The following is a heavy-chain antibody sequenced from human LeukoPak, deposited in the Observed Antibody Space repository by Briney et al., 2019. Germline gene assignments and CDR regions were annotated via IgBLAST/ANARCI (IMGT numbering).Heavy chain of an antibody. D-gene: IGHD2-2*01. CDR1: GGSISSYY. CDR2: TYYSGST. CDR3: ARETGYCSSTSCGPIDY. J-gene: IGHJ4*02. V-gene: IGHV4-59*12. Sequence: SETLSLTCTVSGGSISSYYWSWIRQPPGKGLEWIGYTYYSGSTNYNPSLKSRVTISVDTSKNQFSLKLSSVTAADTAVYYCARETGYCSSTSCGPIDYWGQGTLVTVSS.